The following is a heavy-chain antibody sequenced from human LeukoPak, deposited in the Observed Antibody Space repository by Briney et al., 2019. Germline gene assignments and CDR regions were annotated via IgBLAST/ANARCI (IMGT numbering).Heavy chain of an antibody. Sequence: GGSLRLSCAASGFTFSSYGMHWVRQAPGKWLEWVAFIRYDGSNKYYADSVKGRFTISRDNSKNTLYLQMNSLRAEDTAVYYCARGGTKQEVFDYWGQGPLVTVSS. CDR3: ARGGTKQEVFDY. CDR2: IRYDGSNK. CDR1: GFTFSSYG. V-gene: IGHV3-30*02. J-gene: IGHJ4*02.